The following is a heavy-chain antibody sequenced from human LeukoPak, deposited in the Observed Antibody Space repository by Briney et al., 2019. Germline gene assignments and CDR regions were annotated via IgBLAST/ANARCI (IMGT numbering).Heavy chain of an antibody. J-gene: IGHJ4*02. D-gene: IGHD2-15*01. CDR2: IKSKTDGGTT. CDR3: TTDPHLGPYCSGGSCYFDY. V-gene: IGHV3-15*01. CDR1: GFTFSNAW. Sequence: GGSLRLSCAASGFTFSNAWMSWVRQAPGKGLEWVGRIKSKTDGGTTDYAAPVKDRFTISRDDSKSTPYLQMNSLKTEDTAVYYCTTDPHLGPYCSGGSCYFDYWGQGTLVTVSS.